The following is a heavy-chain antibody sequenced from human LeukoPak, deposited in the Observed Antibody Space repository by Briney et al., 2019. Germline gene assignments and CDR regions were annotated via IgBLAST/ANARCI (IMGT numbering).Heavy chain of an antibody. D-gene: IGHD3-9*01. CDR2: INPNSGGT. Sequence: ASVKVSCKASGYTFTSYGISWVRQAPGQGLEWMGWINPNSGGTNYAQKFQGRVTMTRDTSISTAYMELSRLRSDDTAVYYCARVRHPYYDILTGYFSPDGWFDPWGQGTLVTVSS. CDR3: ARVRHPYYDILTGYFSPDGWFDP. V-gene: IGHV1-2*02. J-gene: IGHJ5*02. CDR1: GYTFTSYG.